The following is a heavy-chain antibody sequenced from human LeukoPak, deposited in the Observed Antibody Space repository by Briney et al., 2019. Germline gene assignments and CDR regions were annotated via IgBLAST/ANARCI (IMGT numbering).Heavy chain of an antibody. D-gene: IGHD2-21*01. CDR2: ISAYNGNT. CDR1: GYTFTSYG. J-gene: IGHJ4*02. V-gene: IGHV1-18*01. CDR3: ARDIGNCGGDCYSRPDY. Sequence: ASVKVSCKASGYTFTSYGISWVRQAPGQGREGMGWISAYNGNTNYAQKLQGRVTMTTDTSTSTAYMELRSLRSDDTAVYYCARDIGNCGGDCYSRPDYWGQGTLVTVSS.